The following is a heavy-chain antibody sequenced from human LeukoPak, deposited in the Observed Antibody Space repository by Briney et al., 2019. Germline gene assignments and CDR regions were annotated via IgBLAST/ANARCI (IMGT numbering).Heavy chain of an antibody. Sequence: GESLKISCEASGYSFTSYWIAWVRQMPGKGLEWMGIIYPGDSDTKYSPSFQGQVTISADKSISTAYLQWNNLKASDAAMYYCARRGTPWYRFDYWGQGTLVTVSS. J-gene: IGHJ4*02. V-gene: IGHV5-51*01. CDR3: ARRGTPWYRFDY. CDR1: GYSFTSYW. D-gene: IGHD6-13*01. CDR2: IYPGDSDT.